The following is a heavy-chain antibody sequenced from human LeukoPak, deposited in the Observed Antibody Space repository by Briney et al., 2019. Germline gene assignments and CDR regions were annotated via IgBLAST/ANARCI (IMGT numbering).Heavy chain of an antibody. V-gene: IGHV3-66*04. CDR2: IYSGNRK. D-gene: IGHD3-3*01. Sequence: PGGSLRLSCAASGFTVSNNYMSWVRQAPGKGLEWVSVIYSGNRKNYADSGKGRLIISRENSKKKLLFKMKSLGAEDTAVYYCARLTSANGLAVWGRGTAVTVS. CDR3: ARLTSANGLAV. CDR1: GFTVSNNY. J-gene: IGHJ6*02.